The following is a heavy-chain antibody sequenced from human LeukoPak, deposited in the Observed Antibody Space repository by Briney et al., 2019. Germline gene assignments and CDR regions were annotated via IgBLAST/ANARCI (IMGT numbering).Heavy chain of an antibody. Sequence: GGSLRLSCAGSGFTFSDYYMSWIRQSPGKGLEWVSYISSSDSTIYYTDSVKGRFTISRDNAKNSLYLQMNSLRADDTAVYYCARADCSSTSCYELDYWGQGTLVTVSS. CDR2: ISSSDSTI. J-gene: IGHJ4*02. V-gene: IGHV3-11*04. D-gene: IGHD2-2*01. CDR1: GFTFSDYY. CDR3: ARADCSSTSCYELDY.